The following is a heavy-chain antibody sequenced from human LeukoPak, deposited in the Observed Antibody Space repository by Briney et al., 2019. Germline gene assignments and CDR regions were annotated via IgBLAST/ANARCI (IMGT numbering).Heavy chain of an antibody. CDR3: ARQLDYYDSSGYYPQFDQ. CDR2: ISSTSSYI. Sequence: PGGSLRLSCAASGFTFSSYSMNWVRQAPGKGLEWVSSISSTSSYIYYADSVKGQFTISRDNAKNSLYLQMNSLRAEDTAVYYCARQLDYYDSSGYYPQFDQWGQGTLVTVSS. V-gene: IGHV3-21*01. J-gene: IGHJ4*02. CDR1: GFTFSSYS. D-gene: IGHD3-22*01.